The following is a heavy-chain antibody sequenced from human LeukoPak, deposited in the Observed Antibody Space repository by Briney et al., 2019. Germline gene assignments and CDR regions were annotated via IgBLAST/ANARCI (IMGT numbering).Heavy chain of an antibody. J-gene: IGHJ4*02. CDR3: ASGPYYYDSSGYMPY. Sequence: ASVKVSCKASGGTFSTYAIHWVRQAPGQGLEWMGGIIPIFTTANYAQKFQGRVTITADESTSTAYMELSSLRSEDTAVYYCASGPYYYDSSGYMPYWGQGTLVTVSS. V-gene: IGHV1-69*01. CDR1: GGTFSTYA. D-gene: IGHD3-22*01. CDR2: IIPIFTTA.